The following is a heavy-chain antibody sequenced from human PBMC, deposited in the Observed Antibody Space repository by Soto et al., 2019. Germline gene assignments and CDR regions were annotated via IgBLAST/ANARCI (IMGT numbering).Heavy chain of an antibody. Sequence: SETLSLTCTVSGGSISSSSYYWGWIRQPPGKGLEWIGSIYYSGGTYYNPSLKSRVTISVDTSKNQFSLKLSSVTAADTAVYYCARQERRDGYNYAFDIWGQGTMVTVSS. CDR2: IYYSGGT. J-gene: IGHJ3*02. V-gene: IGHV4-39*01. CDR3: ARQERRDGYNYAFDI. CDR1: GGSISSSSYY. D-gene: IGHD5-12*01.